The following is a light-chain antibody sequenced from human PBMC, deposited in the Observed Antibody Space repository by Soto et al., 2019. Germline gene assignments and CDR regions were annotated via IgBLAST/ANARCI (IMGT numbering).Light chain of an antibody. Sequence: EIVLTQSLGTMSLSPGERATLSCRTSQSVISSYLAWYQQKPAQAPRLLIYGATSRATGIPDMFSGSGSGTVFTLTISRLEPEDFALYYCQQYGSSPYTFGQGTKLEIK. V-gene: IGKV3-20*01. CDR1: QSVISSY. J-gene: IGKJ2*01. CDR3: QQYGSSPYT. CDR2: GAT.